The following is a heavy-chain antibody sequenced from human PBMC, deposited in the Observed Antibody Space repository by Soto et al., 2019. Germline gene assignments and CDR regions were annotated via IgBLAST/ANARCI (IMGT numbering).Heavy chain of an antibody. CDR2: ISGYNGDTNT. V-gene: IGHV1-18*01. Sequence: QVQLVQSGAEVRKPGASVKVSCKASGYIFTNYAISWVRQAPGQGPEWMGWISGYNGDTNTHYSQKFQGRLTLTTDMSTTTAYLELRRLRSDDTAVYYCARENDGWPGYFFDNWGQGTLVTVSS. J-gene: IGHJ4*02. CDR1: GYIFTNYA. D-gene: IGHD6-19*01. CDR3: ARENDGWPGYFFDN.